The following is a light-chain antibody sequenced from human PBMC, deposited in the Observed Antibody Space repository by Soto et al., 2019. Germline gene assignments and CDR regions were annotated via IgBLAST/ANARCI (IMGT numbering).Light chain of an antibody. Sequence: DIQMTQSPSTLSASVRDGFSVTGLSSQNIGSWLAWYQQKPGEAPKLLISKATNLQSGVPSRFSGSGSGTEFTLTISGLQPDDFASYYCQQYNTYFSLTFGGGTKVDIK. CDR2: KAT. V-gene: IGKV1-5*03. CDR1: QNIGSW. J-gene: IGKJ4*01. CDR3: QQYNTYFSLT.